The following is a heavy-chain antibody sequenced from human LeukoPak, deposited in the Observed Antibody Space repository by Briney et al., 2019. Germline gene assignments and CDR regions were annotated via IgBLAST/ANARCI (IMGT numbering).Heavy chain of an antibody. V-gene: IGHV3-11*06. CDR2: ISSSSSYT. CDR3: ARDRVRGVIITSSVPFDY. J-gene: IGHJ4*02. CDR1: GFTFSDYY. D-gene: IGHD3-10*01. Sequence: GGSLRLSCAASGFTFSDYYMSWIRQAPGKGLEWVSYISSSSSYTNYADSVKGRFTISRDNAKNSLYLQMNSLRAEDTAVYYRARDRVRGVIITSSVPFDYWGQGTLVTVSS.